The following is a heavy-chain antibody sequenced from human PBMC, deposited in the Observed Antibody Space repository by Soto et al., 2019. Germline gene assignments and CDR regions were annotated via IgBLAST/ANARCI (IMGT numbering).Heavy chain of an antibody. V-gene: IGHV4-39*01. CDR1: YCSISVCNVF. Sequence: TLSLTFPVSYCSISVCNVFLGWFLNPPGRGLGGMGNIDYGGPAYFTPPLGPRVTFPVATSKNHFSLPLYSVTAAATAVYYWARTTGRNFDLWGKEILVTVP. CDR2: IDYGGPA. D-gene: IGHD4-4*01. J-gene: IGHJ4*02. CDR3: ARTTGRNFDL.